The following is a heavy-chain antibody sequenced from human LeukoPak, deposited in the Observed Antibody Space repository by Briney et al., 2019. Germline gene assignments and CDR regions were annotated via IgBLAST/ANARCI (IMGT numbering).Heavy chain of an antibody. V-gene: IGHV4-59*01. Sequence: SETLSLTCTVSGGSLSSFYWSWIRQPPGKGVEWIGDIYYSGSTNYNPSLKSRVTISVDTSKNQFSLKLTSVIAADTAVYYCARHAHYYDSSGYYFFDIWGQGTMVTVSS. CDR2: IYYSGST. J-gene: IGHJ3*02. D-gene: IGHD3-22*01. CDR1: GGSLSSFY. CDR3: ARHAHYYDSSGYYFFDI.